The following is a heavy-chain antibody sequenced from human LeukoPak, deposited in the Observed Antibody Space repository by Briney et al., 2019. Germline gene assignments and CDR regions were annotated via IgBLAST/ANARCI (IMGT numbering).Heavy chain of an antibody. CDR1: GYTFTSYY. J-gene: IGHJ4*02. D-gene: IGHD5-18*01. CDR3: ARAIQPWLPFDY. Sequence: ASVKVSFKASGYTFTSYYIHWVRQAPGQGLEWMGILNPSGGGTSYAQKFQGRVTLTRDTSTSTVYMELSSLRSADTAVYYCARAIQPWLPFDYWGQGTLVTVSS. V-gene: IGHV1-46*01. CDR2: LNPSGGGT.